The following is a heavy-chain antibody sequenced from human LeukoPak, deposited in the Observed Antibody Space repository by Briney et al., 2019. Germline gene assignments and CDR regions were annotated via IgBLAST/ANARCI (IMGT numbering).Heavy chain of an antibody. CDR3: ARGLRSSSWYGVDDDGY. CDR2: ISSSSSYI. Sequence: GGSLRLSCAASGFTFSSYSMNWVRQAPGKGLEWVSSISSSSSYIYYADSVKGRFTISRDNAKNSLYLQMNSLRAEDTAVYYCARGLRSSSWYGVDDDGYWGQGTLVTVSS. V-gene: IGHV3-21*01. D-gene: IGHD6-13*01. CDR1: GFTFSSYS. J-gene: IGHJ4*02.